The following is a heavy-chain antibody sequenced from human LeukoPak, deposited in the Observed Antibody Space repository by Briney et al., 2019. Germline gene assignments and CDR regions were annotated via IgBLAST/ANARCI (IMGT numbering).Heavy chain of an antibody. Sequence: GGSLRLSCAASGFTFSPAWMHWVRQAPGKGLEWVSRINNDGSYINYADSVKGRSTISRDNAKNTLSLQMNSLRAEDTAVYFCARDGSAYNFDYWGQGVLVTVSS. CDR1: GFTFSPAW. CDR3: ARDGSAYNFDY. J-gene: IGHJ4*02. CDR2: INNDGSYI. D-gene: IGHD5-24*01. V-gene: IGHV3-74*01.